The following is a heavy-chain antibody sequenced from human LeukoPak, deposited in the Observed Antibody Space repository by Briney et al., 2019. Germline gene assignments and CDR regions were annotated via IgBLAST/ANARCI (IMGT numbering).Heavy chain of an antibody. CDR2: IYPGDSDT. Sequence: GESLKISCKGSGYSFTSYWIGWVRQMPGKGLEWMGIIYPGDSDTRYSPFFQGQVTISAAKSISTAYLQWSSLKASDTAMYYCARNGISGYYYMDVWGKGTTVTVSS. D-gene: IGHD3-10*01. CDR3: ARNGISGYYYMDV. CDR1: GYSFTSYW. V-gene: IGHV5-51*01. J-gene: IGHJ6*03.